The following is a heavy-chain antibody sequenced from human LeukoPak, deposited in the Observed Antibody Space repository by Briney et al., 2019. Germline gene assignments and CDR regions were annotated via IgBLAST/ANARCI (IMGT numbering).Heavy chain of an antibody. Sequence: ASVTVSCKASGYTFTSYYMHWVRQAPGQGLEWMGIINPSGGSTSYAQKFQGRVTITADKSTSTAYMELSSLRSEDTAVYYCARVAGVGIYYYYYYMDVWGKGTTVTVSS. CDR2: INPSGGST. D-gene: IGHD1-14*01. CDR3: ARVAGVGIYYYYYYMDV. CDR1: GYTFTSYY. V-gene: IGHV1-46*01. J-gene: IGHJ6*03.